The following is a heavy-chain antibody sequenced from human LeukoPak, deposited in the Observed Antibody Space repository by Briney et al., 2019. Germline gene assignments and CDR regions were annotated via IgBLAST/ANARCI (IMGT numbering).Heavy chain of an antibody. CDR3: AREMVAAPPYHYGMDV. V-gene: IGHV1-2*02. J-gene: IGHJ6*02. Sequence: ASVKVSCKASGYTFTGYYMHWVRQAPGQGLEWMGWINPNSGGTNYAQKFQGRVTMTWDTSISTAYMELSRLRSDDTPVYYCAREMVAAPPYHYGMDVWGQGTTVTVSS. D-gene: IGHD2-8*01. CDR2: INPNSGGT. CDR1: GYTFTGYY.